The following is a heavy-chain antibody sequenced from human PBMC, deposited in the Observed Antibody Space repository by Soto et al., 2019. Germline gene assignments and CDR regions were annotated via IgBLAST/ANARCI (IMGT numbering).Heavy chain of an antibody. CDR2: ISGSGDST. V-gene: IGHV3-23*01. Sequence: EVQLLESGGGLVQPGGSLRLSCAASGFTFSSYAMRWVRQAPGKGLEWVSAISGSGDSTYYADSVKGRFTISRDNSKNTLYVQMNSLRDEDTAVYYCARRGSGSYYDYGGQGTRVTVSS. CDR3: ARRGSGSYYDY. J-gene: IGHJ4*02. CDR1: GFTFSSYA. D-gene: IGHD1-26*01.